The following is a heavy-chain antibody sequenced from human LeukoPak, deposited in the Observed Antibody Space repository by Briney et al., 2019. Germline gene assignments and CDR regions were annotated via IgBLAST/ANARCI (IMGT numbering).Heavy chain of an antibody. V-gene: IGHV1-8*01. Sequence: GASVKVSCKASGYTFTSYDINWVRQATGQGLEWVGWMNPNSGNTGYAQKFQGRVTMTRNTSISTAYMELSSLRSEDTAVYYCARGPGEQQLVDFDYWGQGTLVTVSS. CDR1: GYTFTSYD. CDR3: ARGPGEQQLVDFDY. CDR2: MNPNSGNT. D-gene: IGHD6-13*01. J-gene: IGHJ4*02.